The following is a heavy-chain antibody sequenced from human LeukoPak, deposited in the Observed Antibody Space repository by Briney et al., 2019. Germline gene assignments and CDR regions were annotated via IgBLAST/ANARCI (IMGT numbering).Heavy chain of an antibody. V-gene: IGHV1-2*02. J-gene: IGHJ4*02. CDR1: GYTFTGYY. D-gene: IGHD6-19*01. CDR2: INPNSGST. Sequence: ASVKVSCKASGYTFTGYYMHWVRQAPGQGLEWMGWINPNSGSTNYAQKFQGRVTMTRDTSISTAYMELSRLRSDDTAVYYCAGVSIAVADPDYWGQGTLATVSS. CDR3: AGVSIAVADPDY.